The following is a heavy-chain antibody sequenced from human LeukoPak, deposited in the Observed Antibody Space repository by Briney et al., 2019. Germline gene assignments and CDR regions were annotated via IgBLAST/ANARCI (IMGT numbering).Heavy chain of an antibody. Sequence: ASEKVSCKASGYTFTGYYMHWVRQAPGQGLEWMGWINPNNGGTNYAQNFQGRVTMTRDSSISTAYMELSRLRSDDTAVYYCATGFGVVIKGRTYYYYGMDVWGQGTTVTVSS. V-gene: IGHV1-2*02. CDR2: INPNNGGT. CDR1: GYTFTGYY. D-gene: IGHD3-3*01. CDR3: ATGFGVVIKGRTYYYYGMDV. J-gene: IGHJ6*02.